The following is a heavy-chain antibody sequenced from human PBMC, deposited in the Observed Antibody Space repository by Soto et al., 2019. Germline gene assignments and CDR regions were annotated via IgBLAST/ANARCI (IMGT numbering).Heavy chain of an antibody. CDR2: ISAYNGNT. J-gene: IGHJ4*02. D-gene: IGHD3-9*01. V-gene: IGHV1-18*01. Sequence: GASVKVSCKASGYTFTSYGISWVRQAPGQGLEWMGWISAYNGNTNYAQKLQGRVTMTTDTSTSTAYMELRSLRSDDTAVYYCGRAKYDILTGYYSDHDYWGQGTLVTVSS. CDR1: GYTFTSYG. CDR3: GRAKYDILTGYYSDHDY.